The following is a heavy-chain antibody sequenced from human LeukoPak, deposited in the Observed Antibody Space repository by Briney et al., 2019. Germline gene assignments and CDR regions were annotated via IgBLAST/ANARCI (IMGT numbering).Heavy chain of an antibody. CDR1: GSTFSSYG. J-gene: IGHJ1*01. CDR2: IRYDGSNK. Sequence: GGSLRLSCAASGSTFSSYGMHWVRLAPGKGLEWVAFIRYDGSNKYYADSVKSRFTISRDNSKNTLYLQMNSLRVEDTAMYYCAKDGGEYFQHWGQGTLVTVSS. D-gene: IGHD3-16*01. CDR3: AKDGGEYFQH. V-gene: IGHV3-30*02.